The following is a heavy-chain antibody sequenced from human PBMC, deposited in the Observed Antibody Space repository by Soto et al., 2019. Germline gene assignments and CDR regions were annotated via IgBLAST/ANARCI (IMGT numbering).Heavy chain of an antibody. CDR3: ASRLTPADDAFDI. CDR1: GYSVSSSRAS. V-gene: IGHV6-1*01. CDR2: TYYRSKWYN. Sequence: SQTLSLTRAISGYSVSSSRASWNWFRESRSRGLEWLGRTYYRSKWYNDYAVSVKSRITSNPDTSKNQFSLQLNSVTPEDTAVYYCASRLTPADDAFDIWGQGTMVTVSS. J-gene: IGHJ3*02.